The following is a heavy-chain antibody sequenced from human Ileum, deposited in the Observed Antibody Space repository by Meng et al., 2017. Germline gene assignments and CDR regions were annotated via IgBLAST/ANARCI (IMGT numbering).Heavy chain of an antibody. CDR1: GFPFSSYW. CDR3: ARDKPHNWFDP. CDR2: INTDGSDT. Sequence: EGLVVGPVGGLVPPGGSLRLPCAASGFPFSSYWMHWVRQAPGKGLVWVARINTDGSDTRYADSVKGRFTISRDNAQNMVYLQMNSLRAEDTAVYYCARDKPHNWFDPWGQGTLVTVSS. J-gene: IGHJ5*02. V-gene: IGHV3-74*01.